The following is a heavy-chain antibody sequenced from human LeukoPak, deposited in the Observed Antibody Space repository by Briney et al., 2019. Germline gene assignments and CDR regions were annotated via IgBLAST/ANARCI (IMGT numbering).Heavy chain of an antibody. J-gene: IGHJ6*02. CDR3: AKRSRRLTIVRGVPREDV. CDR1: GFTFSSYA. D-gene: IGHD3-10*01. Sequence: GGSLRLSCAASGFTFSSYAMNWVRQAPGKGLEWVSGISGNGDTTYYADSVKGRFTVSRDNSKNTLYLQMNSLRAEDTAVYYCAKRSRRLTIVRGVPREDVWGQGTTVTVSS. V-gene: IGHV3-23*01. CDR2: ISGNGDTT.